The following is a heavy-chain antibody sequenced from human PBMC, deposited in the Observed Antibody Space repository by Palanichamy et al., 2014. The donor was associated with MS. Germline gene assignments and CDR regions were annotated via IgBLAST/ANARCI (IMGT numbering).Heavy chain of an antibody. J-gene: IGHJ4*02. CDR1: GFTFSDYW. CDR3: ARDLHF. Sequence: EVRLVESGGGLVQPGGSLRLSCAASGFTFSDYWMHWVRQAPGKGLVWVSRINADGSVTNYADSVKGRFTISRDNAKNTPYLQVNTLRVEDTATYYCARDLHFWGQGTLVTVSS. CDR2: INADGSVT. D-gene: IGHD2/OR15-2a*01. V-gene: IGHV3-74*01.